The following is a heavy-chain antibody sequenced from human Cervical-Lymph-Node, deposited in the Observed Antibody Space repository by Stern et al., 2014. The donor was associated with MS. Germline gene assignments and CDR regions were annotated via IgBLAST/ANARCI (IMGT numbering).Heavy chain of an antibody. J-gene: IGHJ6*02. Sequence: QVQLQQSGAEVKKPGSSVKVSCKASGDPFISYAISWVRQVPGQGLEWMGGIIAIFGTTNYAQKFQGRVTITADESTSTAYMELSSLRSEDTAVYYCAKVTSYYYYYGMDVWGQGTTVTVSS. CDR2: IIAIFGTT. V-gene: IGHV1-69*01. CDR3: AKVTSYYYYYGMDV. CDR1: GDPFISYA.